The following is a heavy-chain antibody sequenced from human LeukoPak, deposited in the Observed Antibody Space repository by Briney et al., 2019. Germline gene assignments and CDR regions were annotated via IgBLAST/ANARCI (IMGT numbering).Heavy chain of an antibody. D-gene: IGHD2-15*01. CDR3: ARPGGYYYSYYLDV. V-gene: IGHV3-7*01. CDR2: IRQDGSEI. J-gene: IGHJ6*03. Sequence: PGGSLRLSCAASGFTFSSYWMSWVRQAPGKGLEWVANIRQDGSEIYYVDSVKGGFTISRDNAKNSLYLQMNSLRAEDTAVYYCARPGGYYYSYYLDVGGKGTTVTVSS. CDR1: GFTFSSYW.